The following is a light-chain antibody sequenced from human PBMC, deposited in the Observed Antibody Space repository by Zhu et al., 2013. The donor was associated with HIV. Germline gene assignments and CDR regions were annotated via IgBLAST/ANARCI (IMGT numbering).Light chain of an antibody. CDR3: GTWDSSLSEGV. V-gene: IGLV1-51*01. J-gene: IGLJ3*02. CDR2: DNN. Sequence: QSVLTQPPSVSAAPGQKVTISCSGSSSNIGNNYVSWYQQFPGTAPKVLIYDNNKRPSGIPDRFSGSKSGTSATLGITGLQTGDEADYYCGTWDSSLSEGVFGGGTKLTVL. CDR1: SSNIGNNY.